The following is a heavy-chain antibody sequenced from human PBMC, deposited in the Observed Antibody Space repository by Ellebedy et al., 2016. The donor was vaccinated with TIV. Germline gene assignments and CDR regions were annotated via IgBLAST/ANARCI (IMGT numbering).Heavy chain of an antibody. CDR3: AKGSNQVAAACFDL. V-gene: IGHV3-23*01. CDR2: ISGGAGRI. D-gene: IGHD2-2*01. CDR1: GFTFSKYA. J-gene: IGHJ5*02. Sequence: PGGSLRLSCAASGFTFSKYAMNWVRQAPGKGLEWVSAISGGAGRIYYADSVTGRFTISRDNSKNTVYLQMNSLRPEDTAVYSCAKGSNQVAAACFDLWGQGTLVTVSS.